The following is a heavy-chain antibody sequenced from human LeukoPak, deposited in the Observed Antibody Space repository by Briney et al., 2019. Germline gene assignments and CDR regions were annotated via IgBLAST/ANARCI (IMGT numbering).Heavy chain of an antibody. Sequence: SVKVSCKASGGTLSSYAISWVRQAPGQGLEWMGGIIPIFGTANYAQKFQGRVTTTADESTSTAYMELSSLRSEDTAVYYCARDLADSERHVYFDYWGQGTLVTVSS. CDR1: GGTLSSYA. D-gene: IGHD1-1*01. V-gene: IGHV1-69*13. CDR3: ARDLADSERHVYFDY. J-gene: IGHJ4*02. CDR2: IIPIFGTA.